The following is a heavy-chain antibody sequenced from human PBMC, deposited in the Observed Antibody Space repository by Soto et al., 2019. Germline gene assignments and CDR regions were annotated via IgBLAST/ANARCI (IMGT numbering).Heavy chain of an antibody. CDR1: GFTFSSYS. J-gene: IGHJ4*02. D-gene: IGHD6-6*01. CDR2: ISSSGSYI. Sequence: GGSLRLSCAASGFTFSSYSMNWVRQAPGKGLEWVSSISSSGSYIYYADSVKGRFTISRDNAKNSLYLQMNSLRAEDTAVYYCARDRQLGVDYWGQGTLVTVSS. V-gene: IGHV3-21*01. CDR3: ARDRQLGVDY.